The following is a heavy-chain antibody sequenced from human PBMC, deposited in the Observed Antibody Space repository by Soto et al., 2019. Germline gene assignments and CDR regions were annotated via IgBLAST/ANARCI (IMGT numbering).Heavy chain of an antibody. V-gene: IGHV1-2*04. Sequence: ASVKVSCKASGGTFSSYAISWVRQASGQGLEWMGWINPNSGGTNYAQKFQGWATMTRDTSISTAYMELSRLRSDDTAVYYCARRDYYDSSHFDYWGQGTLVTVSS. CDR2: INPNSGGT. CDR3: ARRDYYDSSHFDY. J-gene: IGHJ4*02. D-gene: IGHD3-22*01. CDR1: GGTFSSYA.